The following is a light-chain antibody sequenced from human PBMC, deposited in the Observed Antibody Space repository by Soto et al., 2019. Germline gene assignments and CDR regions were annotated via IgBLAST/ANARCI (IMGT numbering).Light chain of an antibody. V-gene: IGLV2-14*01. CDR2: EVR. CDR1: SSDIGSYNY. J-gene: IGLJ1*01. CDR3: GSYTSSSTHV. Sequence: QSVLTQPASVSGSPGQSITISCTGTSSDIGSYNYVAWYQQFPGKTPKLIIYEVRNRPSGVSFRFSGSKSGNTASLTISGLQAEDEADYYCGSYTSSSTHVFGTGTKVTVL.